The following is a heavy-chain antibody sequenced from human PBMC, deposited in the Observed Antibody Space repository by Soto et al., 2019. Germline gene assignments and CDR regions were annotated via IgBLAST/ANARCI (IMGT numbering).Heavy chain of an antibody. CDR1: GYTFTSYG. Sequence: QVQLVQSGAEVKKPGASVKVSCKASGYTFTSYGISWVRQAPGQGLEWMGWISAYNGNTNYAQKLQGRVTMTTDTSTSPANMEPRSMRSDDTAVYYWTRELHGDPYYWGQGTLVTVSS. CDR3: TRELHGDPYY. J-gene: IGHJ4*02. V-gene: IGHV1-18*01. CDR2: ISAYNGNT. D-gene: IGHD4-17*01.